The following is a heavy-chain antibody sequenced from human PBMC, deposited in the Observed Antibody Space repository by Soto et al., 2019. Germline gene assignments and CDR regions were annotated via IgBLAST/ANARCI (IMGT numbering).Heavy chain of an antibody. CDR2: IIPIFGTA. CDR1: GGTFSSYA. V-gene: IGHV1-69*01. J-gene: IGHJ6*02. Sequence: QVQLVQSGAEVKKPGSSVKVSCKASGGTFSSYAISWVRQAPGQGLEWMGGIIPIFGTANYAQKFQGRVTITADESTSTAYMELSSLRSEYTAVYYCAISRSYYGSGSYYTVYYYYGMDVCFQGPTVTVSS. D-gene: IGHD3-10*01. CDR3: AISRSYYGSGSYYTVYYYYGMDV.